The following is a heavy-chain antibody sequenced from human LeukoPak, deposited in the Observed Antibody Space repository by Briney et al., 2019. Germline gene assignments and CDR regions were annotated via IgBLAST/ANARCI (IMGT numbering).Heavy chain of an antibody. J-gene: IGHJ4*02. CDR1: GGSLSSGSFY. V-gene: IGHV4-39*01. D-gene: IGHD6-13*01. Sequence: PSETQSLTCIVSGGSLSSGSFYWGWIRQPPGKGLEWIGSIQYSGTTFYNPSLKSRVTISVNTSKNQFSLKLSSVTAADTAVYYCAGGQQLVVGSCDYWGQGTLVTVSS. CDR2: IQYSGTT. CDR3: AGGQQLVVGSCDY.